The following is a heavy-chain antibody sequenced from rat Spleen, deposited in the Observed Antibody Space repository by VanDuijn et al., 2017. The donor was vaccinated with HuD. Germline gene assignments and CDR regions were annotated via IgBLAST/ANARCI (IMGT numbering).Heavy chain of an antibody. V-gene: IGHV5-31*01. D-gene: IGHD1-11*01. CDR3: ARQRGLRRAPYYFDY. J-gene: IGHJ2*01. Sequence: EVQLVESGGGLVQPGRSLKLSCVASGFTFNNYWMTWIRQAPGKGLEWVASISYDGSSTHYPDSVKGRFTVSRDNAKSTLDLQMDSLRSEDTATYYCARQRGLRRAPYYFDYWGQGVMVTVSS. CDR2: ISYDGSST. CDR1: GFTFNNYW.